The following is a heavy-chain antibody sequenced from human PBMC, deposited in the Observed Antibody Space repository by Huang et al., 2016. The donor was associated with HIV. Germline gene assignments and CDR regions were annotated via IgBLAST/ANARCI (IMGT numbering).Heavy chain of an antibody. J-gene: IGHJ4*02. CDR3: AKGGSAAAVLDF. Sequence: QVQLVESGGGVVQPGRSLRLSCAASGFTFSSYGMHWVRQAPGKGWEWVAVISYDAKTKYYADSVKGRFSISRDNSKTTVYLQLNSLRLEDTAVYYCAKGGSAAAVLDFWGQGTLVTVSS. V-gene: IGHV3-30*18. CDR1: GFTFSSYG. CDR2: ISYDAKTK. D-gene: IGHD6-13*01.